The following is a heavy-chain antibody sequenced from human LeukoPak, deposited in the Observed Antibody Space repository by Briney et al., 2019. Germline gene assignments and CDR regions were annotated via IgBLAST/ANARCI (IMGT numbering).Heavy chain of an antibody. V-gene: IGHV1-2*02. CDR1: GYTFTDYY. Sequence: EASVTVFFMASGYTFTDYYMHWVRQAPGQGLEWMGRINPNSGGTNYAQKFQGRVTMTRDTSISTAYMELSRLRSDDTAVYYCARDCEHLASGWPGCFDYWGQGSLVTVSS. CDR2: INPNSGGT. J-gene: IGHJ4*02. CDR3: ARDCEHLASGWPGCFDY. D-gene: IGHD6-19*01.